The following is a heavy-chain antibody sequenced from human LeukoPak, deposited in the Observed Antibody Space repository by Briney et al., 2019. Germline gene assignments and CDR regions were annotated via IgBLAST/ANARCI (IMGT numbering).Heavy chain of an antibody. CDR1: GFTFSSYS. D-gene: IGHD3-10*01. CDR3: ARSYGSGSYGDY. V-gene: IGHV3-21*01. CDR2: ISSSSSYI. Sequence: GGSLRLSCAASGFTFSSYSMNWVRQAAGKGREWVSSISSSSSYIYYADSVKGRFTISRDNAKNSLYLQMNSLRAEDTAVYYCARSYGSGSYGDYWGQGTLVTVSS. J-gene: IGHJ4*02.